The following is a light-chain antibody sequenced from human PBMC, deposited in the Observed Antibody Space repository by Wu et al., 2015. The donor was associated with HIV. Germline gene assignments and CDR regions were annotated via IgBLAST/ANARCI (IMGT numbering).Light chain of an antibody. J-gene: IGKJ1*01. CDR2: DAS. CDR3: LQYGNSPRA. V-gene: IGKV3-20*01. Sequence: IVLTQSPGTLSLSPGERATLSCRASQSIRSHLAWYQQKPGQAPRLLIYDASGRATGIPDRFSGRGSGTDFTLTISRLEPDDFAVYFCLQYGNSPRAFGQGTKVEIE. CDR1: QSIRSH.